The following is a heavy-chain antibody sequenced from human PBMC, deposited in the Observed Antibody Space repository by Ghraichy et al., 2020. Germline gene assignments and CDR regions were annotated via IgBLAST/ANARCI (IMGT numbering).Heavy chain of an antibody. CDR1: GFTVSSNY. Sequence: GGSLRLSCAASGFTVSSNYMSWVRQAPGKGLEWVSVIYSGGSTYYADSVKGRFTISRDNSKNTLYLQMNSLRAEDTAVYYCARDQGLRITIFGVVGGWFDPWGQGTLVTVSS. J-gene: IGHJ5*02. CDR3: ARDQGLRITIFGVVGGWFDP. CDR2: IYSGGST. D-gene: IGHD3-3*01. V-gene: IGHV3-53*01.